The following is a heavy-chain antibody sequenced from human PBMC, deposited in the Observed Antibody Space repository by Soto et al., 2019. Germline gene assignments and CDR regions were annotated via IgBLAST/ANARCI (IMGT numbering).Heavy chain of an antibody. CDR1: GFTLSTYA. V-gene: IGHV3-23*01. CDR2: ITGTGGST. J-gene: IGHJ4*02. CDR3: AKKLYGSGSYFDY. D-gene: IGHD3-10*01. Sequence: EVQLLESGGGLVQPGGSLRLSCAPSGFTLSTYAMSWVRQAPGKGLEWVSSITGTGGSTYYADSVKGRFTISRDNSKNTLYLQMNSLRAEDTAVYYCAKKLYGSGSYFDYWGQGTLVTVSS.